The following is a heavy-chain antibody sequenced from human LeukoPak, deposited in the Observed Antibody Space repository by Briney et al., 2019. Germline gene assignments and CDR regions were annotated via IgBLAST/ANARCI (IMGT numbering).Heavy chain of an antibody. CDR2: VSSSGNTK. Sequence: GGSLGLSCAASGFTFSSHSMNWVRQAPGKGLEWISYVSSSGNTKHYVDSVMGRFTISRDNAKNSVYLQMNSLRDEDTAVYYCAIDLTSEPTPWGQGTLVTVSS. CDR3: AIDLTSEPTP. D-gene: IGHD4/OR15-4a*01. J-gene: IGHJ5*02. V-gene: IGHV3-48*02. CDR1: GFTFSSHS.